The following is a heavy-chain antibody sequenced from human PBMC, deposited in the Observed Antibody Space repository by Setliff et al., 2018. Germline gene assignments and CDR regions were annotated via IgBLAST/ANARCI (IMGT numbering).Heavy chain of an antibody. D-gene: IGHD6-19*01. CDR1: GFTFSSYS. CDR2: ISSSSSTI. V-gene: IGHV3-48*04. CDR3: ARHRTIIAVAGPLDY. J-gene: IGHJ4*02. Sequence: PGGSLRLSCAASGFTFSSYSMNWVRQAPGKGLEWVSYISSSSSTIYYADSVKGRFTISRDNAKNSLYLQMNSLRAEDTAVYYCARHRTIIAVAGPLDYWCQGTLVTVSS.